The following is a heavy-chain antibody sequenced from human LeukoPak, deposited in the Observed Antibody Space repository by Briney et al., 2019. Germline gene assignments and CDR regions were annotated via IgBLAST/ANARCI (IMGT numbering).Heavy chain of an antibody. CDR2: ISSSSSYI. D-gene: IGHD6-13*01. V-gene: IGHV3-21*01. Sequence: GGSLRLSCAASGFTFSSYAMSWVRQAPGKGLEWVSSISSSSSYIYYADSVKGRFTISRDNAKNSLYLQMNSLRAEDTAVYYCARDPRYSSSWINFDYWGQGTLVTVSS. CDR1: GFTFSSYA. J-gene: IGHJ4*02. CDR3: ARDPRYSSSWINFDY.